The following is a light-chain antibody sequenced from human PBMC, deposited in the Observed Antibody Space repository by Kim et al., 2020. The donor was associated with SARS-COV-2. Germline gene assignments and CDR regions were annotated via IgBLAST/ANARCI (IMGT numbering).Light chain of an antibody. Sequence: ALGQTVRITCQGDSLRNYYGSWYQQKPGQAPVLVIYGENRRPSGIPDRFSGSSSGNTASLTITGAQAEDEADYYCNSRDSSGNLWVFGGGTQLTVL. V-gene: IGLV3-19*01. J-gene: IGLJ3*02. CDR2: GEN. CDR1: SLRNYY. CDR3: NSRDSSGNLWV.